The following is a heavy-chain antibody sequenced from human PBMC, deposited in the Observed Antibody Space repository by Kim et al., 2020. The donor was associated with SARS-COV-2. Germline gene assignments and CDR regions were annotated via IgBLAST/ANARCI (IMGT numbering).Heavy chain of an antibody. CDR1: GGSISSGGYY. J-gene: IGHJ6*02. CDR3: ARDPFPNYYGSGSYPYYYYYYGMDV. V-gene: IGHV4-31*03. Sequence: SETLSLTCTVSGGSISSGGYYWSWIRQHPGKGLEWIGYIYYSGSTYYNPSLKSRVTISVDTSKNQFSLKLSSVTAADTAVYYCARDPFPNYYGSGSYPYYYYYYGMDVWGQGTTVTVSS. D-gene: IGHD3-10*01. CDR2: IYYSGST.